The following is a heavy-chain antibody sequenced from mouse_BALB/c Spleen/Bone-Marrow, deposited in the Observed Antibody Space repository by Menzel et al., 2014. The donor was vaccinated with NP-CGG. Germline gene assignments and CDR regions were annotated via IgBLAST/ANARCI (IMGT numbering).Heavy chain of an antibody. V-gene: IGHV14-3*02. J-gene: IGHJ4*01. CDR1: GFNIKDTY. CDR3: ARCNEHYAMDY. CDR2: IDTANGNT. Sequence: VQLQQSGAELVKPGASVKLSCTASGFNIKDTYMHWVKQRPEQGLEWIGRIDTANGNTKYDPKFQGKATITADTSSNATYLQHSSLTSEDTAVYYCARCNEHYAMDYWGQGTSVTVSS.